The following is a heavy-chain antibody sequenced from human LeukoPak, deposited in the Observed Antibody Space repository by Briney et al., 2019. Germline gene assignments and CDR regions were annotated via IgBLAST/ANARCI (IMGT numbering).Heavy chain of an antibody. V-gene: IGHV3-74*01. Sequence: PGGSLRLSCAASGFTFSSYWMHWVRQAPGKGLVWVSRINNDRSSTSYADSVTGRFTISRDNAKNTLYLQMNSLRAEDTAVYYCARELEYYYYGMDVWGQGTTVTVSS. CDR2: INNDRSST. CDR1: GFTFSSYW. CDR3: ARELEYYYYGMDV. J-gene: IGHJ6*02. D-gene: IGHD1-1*01.